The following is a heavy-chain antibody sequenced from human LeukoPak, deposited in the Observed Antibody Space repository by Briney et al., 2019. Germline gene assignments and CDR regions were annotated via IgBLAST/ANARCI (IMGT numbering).Heavy chain of an antibody. V-gene: IGHV4-39*07. CDR2: IYHSGST. D-gene: IGHD3-10*01. Sequence: PSETLSLTCTVSGGSISSSSYYWGWIRQPPGKGLEWIGSIYHSGSTYYNPSLKSRVTISVDTSKNQFSLKLSSVTAADTAVYYCARNYGSGERWFDPWGQGTLVTVSS. J-gene: IGHJ5*02. CDR1: GGSISSSSYY. CDR3: ARNYGSGERWFDP.